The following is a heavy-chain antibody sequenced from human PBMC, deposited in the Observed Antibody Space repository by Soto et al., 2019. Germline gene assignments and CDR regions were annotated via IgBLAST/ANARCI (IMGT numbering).Heavy chain of an antibody. J-gene: IGHJ6*02. Sequence: GGSLRLSCAASGFTFSSYAMSWVRQAPGKGLEWVSSISSSSSTIYYADSVKGRFTISRDNAKNSLYLQMNSLRDEDTAVYYCARDYGYSYGSWRYYYGMDVWGQGTTVTVSS. V-gene: IGHV3-48*02. CDR3: ARDYGYSYGSWRYYYGMDV. D-gene: IGHD5-18*01. CDR2: ISSSSSTI. CDR1: GFTFSSYA.